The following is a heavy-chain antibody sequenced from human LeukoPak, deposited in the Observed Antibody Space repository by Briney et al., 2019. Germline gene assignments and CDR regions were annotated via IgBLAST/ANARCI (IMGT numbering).Heavy chain of an antibody. J-gene: IGHJ3*02. CDR3: ARHWRITSCLSAFDI. CDR2: IYLSGST. Sequence: RPSGTLSLTGTVSGGSISSYYWSWIGQPPGKGLEWIGSIYLSGSTNYNPSLKSRVTISVDTSKNQFSLWLSSVTAAQTAVCYGARHWRITSCLSAFDIWGPRANVHLSS. CDR1: GGSISSYY. D-gene: IGHD2-2*01. V-gene: IGHV4-59*08.